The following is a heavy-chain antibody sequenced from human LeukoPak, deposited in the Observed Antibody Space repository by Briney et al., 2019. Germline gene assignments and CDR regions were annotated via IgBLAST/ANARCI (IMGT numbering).Heavy chain of an antibody. Sequence: ASVKVSCKSSGYTFTGYYMHWVRQAPGQGLEWMGWINLNSGGTNYAQKFQGRVTMTRDTSISTAYMELSRLRSDDTAVYYCAREDYGGNGVGYWGQGTLVTVSS. J-gene: IGHJ4*02. D-gene: IGHD4-23*01. V-gene: IGHV1-2*02. CDR2: INLNSGGT. CDR3: AREDYGGNGVGY. CDR1: GYTFTGYY.